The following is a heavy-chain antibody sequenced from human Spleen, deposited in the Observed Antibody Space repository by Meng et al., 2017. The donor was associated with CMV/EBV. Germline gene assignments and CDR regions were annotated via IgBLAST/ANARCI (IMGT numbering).Heavy chain of an antibody. CDR1: GGSFSGYY. Sequence: SETLSLTCAVYGGSFSGYYWSWIRQPPGKGLEWIGEINHSGSTNYNPSLKSRVTISVDTSKNQFSLKLSSVTAADTAVYYCARGQSGYTIFGAWVQGTLVAVSS. CDR3: ARGQSGYTIFGA. D-gene: IGHD3-3*01. V-gene: IGHV4-34*01. CDR2: INHSGST. J-gene: IGHJ5*02.